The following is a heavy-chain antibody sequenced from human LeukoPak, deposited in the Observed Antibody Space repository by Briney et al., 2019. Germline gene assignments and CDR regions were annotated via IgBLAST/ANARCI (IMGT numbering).Heavy chain of an antibody. V-gene: IGHV5-51*01. CDR1: GYSFTTYW. CDR3: ARRITIFGGRDYFDY. CDR2: IYPGDSDT. Sequence: GESLKISCRGSGYSFTTYWIGWVRQMPGKGLEWMGIIYPGDSDTRYSPSFEGQVTISADKSISTAYLQWSSLRASDTAMYYCARRITIFGGRDYFDYWGQGTLVTVSS. D-gene: IGHD3-3*01. J-gene: IGHJ4*02.